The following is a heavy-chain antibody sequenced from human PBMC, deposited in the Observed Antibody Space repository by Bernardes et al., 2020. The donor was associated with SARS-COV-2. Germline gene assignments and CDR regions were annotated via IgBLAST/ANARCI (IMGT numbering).Heavy chain of an antibody. V-gene: IGHV3-64D*08. CDR1: GFIFSNYA. Sequence: GGSLSPSCSASGFIFSNYAMHWVRQAPGKGLEYVSVISSDGGTTYYADSVKARFTISRDNSTNTLYLQMSSLRAEDTGVYYCVRDWGGGGRWGQGTLVTVSS. D-gene: IGHD2-21*01. CDR3: VRDWGGGGR. CDR2: ISSDGGTT. J-gene: IGHJ4*02.